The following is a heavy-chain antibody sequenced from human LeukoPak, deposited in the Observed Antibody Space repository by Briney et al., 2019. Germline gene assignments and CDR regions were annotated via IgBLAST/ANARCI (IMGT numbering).Heavy chain of an antibody. V-gene: IGHV1-2*02. D-gene: IGHD2-2*01. Sequence: ASVKVSCKASGYTFTSYGISWVRQAPGQGLEWMGWINPDNGGTNYAQKFQGRVTMTRDTSIRTVYMDLSRLRSDDTAVFYCTREARVGNWFDPWGQGTQVTVSS. CDR1: GYTFTSYG. CDR2: INPDNGGT. CDR3: TREARVGNWFDP. J-gene: IGHJ5*02.